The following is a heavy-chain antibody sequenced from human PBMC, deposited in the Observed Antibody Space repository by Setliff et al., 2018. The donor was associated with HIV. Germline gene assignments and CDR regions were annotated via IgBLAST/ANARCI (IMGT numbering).Heavy chain of an antibody. D-gene: IGHD6-6*01. J-gene: IGHJ4*02. CDR1: GGSFSNFA. V-gene: IGHV1-69*13. CDR3: AREGHVHQPFFNF. CDR2: ISPSFGAA. Sequence: SVKVSCKTSGGSFSNFAISWVRQVPGRGLEWVGDISPSFGAANYAQKFQGRVTINADASTRTVYLEVSSLNSEDTAVYYCAREGHVHQPFFNFWGRGTLVTVSS.